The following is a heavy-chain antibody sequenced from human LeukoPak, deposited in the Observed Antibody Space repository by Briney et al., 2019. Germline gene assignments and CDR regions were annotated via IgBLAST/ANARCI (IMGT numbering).Heavy chain of an antibody. Sequence: GGSLRLSCAASGFTFSTYPMNWVRQAPGKGLEWVSYISSSGSTIYYADSVKGRFTISRDNAKNSLYLQMNSLRAEDTAVYYCAITRNYYDSSGYSYWGQGTLVTVSS. D-gene: IGHD3-22*01. J-gene: IGHJ4*02. CDR1: GFTFSTYP. CDR3: AITRNYYDSSGYSY. CDR2: ISSSGSTI. V-gene: IGHV3-48*03.